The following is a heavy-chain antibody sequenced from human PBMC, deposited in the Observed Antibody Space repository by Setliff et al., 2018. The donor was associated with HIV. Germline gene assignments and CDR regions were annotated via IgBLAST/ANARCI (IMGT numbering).Heavy chain of an antibody. J-gene: IGHJ4*02. Sequence: ASVKVSCKAYGHTYNAYGITWVRQAPGQGLEWMGWISAHYGSTKYAQTLQGRVTMTTDTSTNTAYTELRSLRSDDTAAYYCASSSPTTYYDGSGSPPLDYWGQGTLVTVS. CDR2: ISAHYGST. V-gene: IGHV1-18*01. D-gene: IGHD3-10*01. CDR1: GHTYNAYG. CDR3: ASSSPTTYYDGSGSPPLDY.